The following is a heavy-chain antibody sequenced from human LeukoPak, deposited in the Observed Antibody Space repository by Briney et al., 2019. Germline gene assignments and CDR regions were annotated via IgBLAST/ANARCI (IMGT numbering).Heavy chain of an antibody. Sequence: GGSLRLSCAASGFTFSSYSMNWVRQAPGKGLEWVSSISSSSSYIYYADSVKGRFTISRDNAKNSLYLQMNSLRAEDTAVYYCARDSLQYYYDSTRFFDPWGQGTLVTASS. J-gene: IGHJ5*02. CDR1: GFTFSSYS. CDR3: ARDSLQYYYDSTRFFDP. D-gene: IGHD3-22*01. CDR2: ISSSSSYI. V-gene: IGHV3-21*01.